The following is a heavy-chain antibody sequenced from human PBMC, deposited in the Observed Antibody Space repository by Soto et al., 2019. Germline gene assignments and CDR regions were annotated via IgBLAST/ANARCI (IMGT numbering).Heavy chain of an antibody. D-gene: IGHD2-15*01. J-gene: IGHJ5*02. CDR1: GGSISSGDYY. Sequence: PSETLSLTCTVSGGSISSGDYYWSWIRQPPGKGLEWIGYIYYSGSTYYNPSLKSRVTISVDTSKNQFSLKLSSVTAADTAVYYCARETNCSGGSCYWFDPWGQGTLVTVSS. CDR2: IYYSGST. V-gene: IGHV4-30-4*01. CDR3: ARETNCSGGSCYWFDP.